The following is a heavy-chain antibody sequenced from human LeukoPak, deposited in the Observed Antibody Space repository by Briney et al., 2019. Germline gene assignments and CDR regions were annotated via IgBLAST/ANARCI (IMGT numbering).Heavy chain of an antibody. J-gene: IGHJ3*02. CDR3: ARDRLTNDAFDI. Sequence: GGSLRLSCAASGFTFNSYWMHWVRQAPGKGLVWVSHINSDGSGTSDADFVKGRFTISRDNSKNTLYLQMNSLRAEDTAMYYCARDRLTNDAFDIWGQGTMVTVSS. CDR1: GFTFNSYW. V-gene: IGHV3-74*01. D-gene: IGHD2-8*01. CDR2: INSDGSGT.